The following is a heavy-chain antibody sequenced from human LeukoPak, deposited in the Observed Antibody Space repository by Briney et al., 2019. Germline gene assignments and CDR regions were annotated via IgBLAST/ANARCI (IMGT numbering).Heavy chain of an antibody. J-gene: IGHJ4*02. V-gene: IGHV4-39*07. D-gene: IGHD6-13*01. Sequence: SETLSLTCTVSGGPISSYYWGWIRQPPGKGLEWIGSIYHSGSTYYNPSLKSRVTMSVDTSKNQFSLRLSSVNAADTAVYYCARDILATSIAAPYYWGQGTLVTVSS. CDR3: ARDILATSIAAPYY. CDR1: GGPISSYY. CDR2: IYHSGST.